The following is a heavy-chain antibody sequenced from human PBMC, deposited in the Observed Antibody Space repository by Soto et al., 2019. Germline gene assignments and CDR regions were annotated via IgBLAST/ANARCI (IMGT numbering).Heavy chain of an antibody. J-gene: IGHJ6*02. V-gene: IGHV1-8*01. D-gene: IGHD2-8*01. CDR3: ASLISYCTNGVCSYYYYGMDV. CDR1: GYTFTSYD. CDR2: MNPNSGNT. Sequence: GASVKVSCKASGYTFTSYDINWVRQATGQGLEWMGWMNPNSGNTGYAQKFQGRVTMTRNTSISTAYMELSSLRSEDTAVYYCASLISYCTNGVCSYYYYGMDVWGQGTTVTVSS.